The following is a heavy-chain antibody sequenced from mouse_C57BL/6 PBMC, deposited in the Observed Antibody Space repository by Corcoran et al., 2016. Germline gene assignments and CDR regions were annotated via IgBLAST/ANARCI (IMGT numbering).Heavy chain of an antibody. D-gene: IGHD1-1*01. V-gene: IGHV1-81*01. CDR2: IYPRSGNT. Sequence: QVQLQQSGAELARPGASVKLSCKASGYTFTSYGISWVKQRTGQGLEWIGEIYPRSGNTYYNEKFKGKATLTADKSSSTAYMELRSLTSEDSAVDFCARGARGSSYYFDVWGTGTTVTVSS. CDR1: GYTFTSYG. CDR3: ARGARGSSYYFDV. J-gene: IGHJ1*03.